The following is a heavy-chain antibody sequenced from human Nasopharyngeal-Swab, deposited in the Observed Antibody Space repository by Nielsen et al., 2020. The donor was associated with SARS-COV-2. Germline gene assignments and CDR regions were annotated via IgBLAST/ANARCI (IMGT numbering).Heavy chain of an antibody. J-gene: IGHJ3*02. Sequence: GESLKISCAASGFTFSSYWMSWVRQAPGKGLEWVANIKEDGSEKYYVDSVKGRFTISRDNAKNSLYLQMNSLKTEDTAVYYCIKNLDYGFYAFHIWGQGTKVTVSS. V-gene: IGHV3-7*03. D-gene: IGHD3-16*01. CDR3: IKNLDYGFYAFHI. CDR1: GFTFSSYW. CDR2: IKEDGSEK.